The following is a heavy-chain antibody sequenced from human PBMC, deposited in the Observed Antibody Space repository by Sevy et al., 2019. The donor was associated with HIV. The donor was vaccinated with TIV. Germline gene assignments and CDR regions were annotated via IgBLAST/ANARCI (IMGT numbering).Heavy chain of an antibody. V-gene: IGHV4-31*03. CDR3: ARGPGSGKGYYMDV. D-gene: IGHD3-10*01. CDR2: IYYSGST. Sequence: SETLSLTCTVSGGSISSGGYYWSWIRQHPGKGLEWIRYIYYSGSTYYNPSLKSRVTISVDTSKNQFSLKLSSVTAADTAVYYCARGPGSGKGYYMDVWGKGTTVTVSS. J-gene: IGHJ6*03. CDR1: GGSISSGGYY.